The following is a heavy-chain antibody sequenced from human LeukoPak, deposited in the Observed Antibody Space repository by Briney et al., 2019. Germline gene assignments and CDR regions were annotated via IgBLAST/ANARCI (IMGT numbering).Heavy chain of an antibody. CDR3: TRRPLMALTTSGYFDY. D-gene: IGHD4-17*01. Sequence: SETLSLTCTVSGGSISSNNCYWAWIRQTPGKGLEWIGSAYYSGGTYYNPSLESRVTISVDTSKNQFSLKVSSVTAADTAVYYCTRRPLMALTTSGYFDYWGQGTLVTVSS. V-gene: IGHV4-39*01. CDR2: AYYSGGT. J-gene: IGHJ4*02. CDR1: GGSISSNNCY.